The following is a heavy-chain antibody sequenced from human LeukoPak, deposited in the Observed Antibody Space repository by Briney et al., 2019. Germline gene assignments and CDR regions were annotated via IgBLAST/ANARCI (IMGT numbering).Heavy chain of an antibody. J-gene: IGHJ6*03. CDR2: MNPNSGNT. CDR1: GYTFTSYD. V-gene: IGHV1-8*01. D-gene: IGHD3-16*02. CDR3: ARGTRPVGELSFLFGYYYYYMDV. Sequence: ASVKVSFKASGYTFTSYDINWVRQATGQGLEWMGWMNPNSGNTGYAQKFQGRVTMTRNTSISTAYMELSSLRSEDTAVYYCARGTRPVGELSFLFGYYYYYMDVWGKGTTVTISS.